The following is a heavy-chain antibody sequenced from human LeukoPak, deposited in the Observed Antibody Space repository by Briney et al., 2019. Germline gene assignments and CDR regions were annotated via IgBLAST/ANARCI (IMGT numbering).Heavy chain of an antibody. Sequence: GGSLRLSRAASGCTLSDYYMGLIRQAPRKGLEWVAFITSSGSTIYYADSVKGRLNISRDKAKKSQYLQMNSLRVEDTAVYYCVRAPAEVDYWGPGTLVTVSS. J-gene: IGHJ4*02. V-gene: IGHV3-11*01. CDR3: VRAPAEVDY. D-gene: IGHD6-13*01. CDR2: ITSSGSTI. CDR1: GCTLSDYY.